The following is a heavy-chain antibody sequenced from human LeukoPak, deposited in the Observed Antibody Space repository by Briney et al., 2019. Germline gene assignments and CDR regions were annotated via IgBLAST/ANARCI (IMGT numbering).Heavy chain of an antibody. CDR3: ARQGCSGGSCLFPKNIPHAFDI. Sequence: GESLKISCKGSGYSFTSYWIGWVRQMPGKGLEWMGIIYPGDSDTRYSPSFQGQVTISADKSISTAYLQWSSLKASDTAMYYCARQGCSGGSCLFPKNIPHAFDIWGQGTMVTVSS. V-gene: IGHV5-51*01. CDR2: IYPGDSDT. D-gene: IGHD2-15*01. J-gene: IGHJ3*02. CDR1: GYSFTSYW.